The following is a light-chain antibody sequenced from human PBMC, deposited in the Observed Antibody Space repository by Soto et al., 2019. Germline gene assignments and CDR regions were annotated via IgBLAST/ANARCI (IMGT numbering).Light chain of an antibody. V-gene: IGLV2-14*01. CDR3: SSYTSSSTLGV. CDR1: SSDVGGYNY. J-gene: IGLJ1*01. Sequence: QSVLTQPASVSGSPGPSITISCTGTSSDVGGYNYVSWYQQHPGKAPKLMIYEVNNRPSGVSNRLSGSKSGSTASLTISGLQAEDDADYYCSSYTSSSTLGVFGTGTNLTVL. CDR2: EVN.